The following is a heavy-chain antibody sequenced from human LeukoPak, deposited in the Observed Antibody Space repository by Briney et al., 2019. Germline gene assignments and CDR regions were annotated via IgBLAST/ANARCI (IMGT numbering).Heavy chain of an antibody. CDR3: VKGDPRRYSSSWYPFDY. Sequence: GGSLRLSCSASGFAFSNYATHWVRQAPGKGLEYVAGINSNGGSTFYADSVKGRFTMSGDNSKNTLYLQMSSLRAEDTAVYYCVKGDPRRYSSSWYPFDYWGQGTLVTVSS. V-gene: IGHV3-64D*06. D-gene: IGHD6-13*01. CDR1: GFAFSNYA. J-gene: IGHJ4*02. CDR2: INSNGGST.